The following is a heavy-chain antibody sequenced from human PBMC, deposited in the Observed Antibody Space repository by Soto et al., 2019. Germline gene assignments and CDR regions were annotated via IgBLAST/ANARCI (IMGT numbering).Heavy chain of an antibody. Sequence: MQLVESGGGLVKPGGSLRLSCAASGFTFTSSTMKLVRQAPGKGLEWVSSISSGSSDKYYADSVRGRFTISRDDAKNSVYLQMKGLRAEDSAVYYCVRLDCSGTSCYFYGLDVWGQGTTVTVSS. CDR3: VRLDCSGTSCYFYGLDV. D-gene: IGHD2-2*01. CDR1: GFTFTSST. CDR2: ISSGSSDK. V-gene: IGHV3-21*06. J-gene: IGHJ6*02.